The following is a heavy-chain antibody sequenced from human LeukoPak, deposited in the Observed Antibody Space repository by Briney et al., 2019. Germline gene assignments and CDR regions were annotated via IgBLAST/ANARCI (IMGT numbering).Heavy chain of an antibody. V-gene: IGHV3-66*01. CDR3: ARGPAIAVAGGYFDY. D-gene: IGHD6-19*01. Sequence: GGSLRLSCAASGFTVSSNYMSWVRQAPGKGLEWVSVIYSGGSTYYADSVKGRFTISRDNSKNTLYLQMNSLRAEDTAVYYCARGPAIAVAGGYFDYWGQGTLVTVSS. CDR2: IYSGGST. CDR1: GFTVSSNY. J-gene: IGHJ4*02.